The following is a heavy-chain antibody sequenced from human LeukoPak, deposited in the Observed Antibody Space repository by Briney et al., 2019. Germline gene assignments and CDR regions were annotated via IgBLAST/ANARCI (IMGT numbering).Heavy chain of an antibody. CDR3: AKDWGSGSYQPDAFDI. D-gene: IGHD1-26*01. CDR1: GFTFNNYA. J-gene: IGHJ3*02. CDR2: ISGSGGST. V-gene: IGHV3-23*01. Sequence: GGSLRLSCAASGFTFNNYAMSWVRQAPGKGLEWVSTISGSGGSTYYADSVKGRFTIFRDNSKNTLYLQMNSLRAEDTAVYYCAKDWGSGSYQPDAFDIWGQGTMVTVSS.